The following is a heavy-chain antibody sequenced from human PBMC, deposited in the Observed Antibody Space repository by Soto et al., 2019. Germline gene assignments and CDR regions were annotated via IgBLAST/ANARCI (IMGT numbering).Heavy chain of an antibody. CDR3: ASSYGSGYRAFDS. Sequence: QVQLVQSGAEVKKPGSSVRVSCKASGDTFNFYSINWVRQAPGLGLEWMGRINPILSMSNYAQRFQGRVTMTADKSTSTAYMELSSLRSEDTARYYCASSYGSGYRAFDSWGQGALVTVSS. CDR2: INPILSMS. CDR1: GDTFNFYS. D-gene: IGHD3-10*01. V-gene: IGHV1-69*02. J-gene: IGHJ4*02.